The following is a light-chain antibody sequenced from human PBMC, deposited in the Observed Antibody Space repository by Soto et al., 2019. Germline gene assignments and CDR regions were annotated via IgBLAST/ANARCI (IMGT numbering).Light chain of an antibody. V-gene: IGKV1-5*03. CDR1: QKINNW. Sequence: DIQMTQSPSTLSASVGDRVTITCRASQKINNWLAWYQLKPGTAPKLLSYKASNLESGVPSRFSGSGSGTEHTLSISSLQTDDFEAYFCRPYDRLFTFGPGNNVEIK. CDR3: RPYDRLFT. J-gene: IGKJ3*01. CDR2: KAS.